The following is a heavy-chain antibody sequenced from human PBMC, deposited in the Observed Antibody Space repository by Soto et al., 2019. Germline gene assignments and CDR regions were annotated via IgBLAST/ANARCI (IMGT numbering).Heavy chain of an antibody. CDR2: IYYSGST. CDR1: GGSISSGDYY. D-gene: IGHD6-6*01. J-gene: IGHJ4*02. Sequence: SETLSLTCTVSGGSISSGDYYWSWIRQPPGKGLEWIGYIYYSGSTYYNPSLKSRVTISVDTSKNQFSLKLSSVTAADTAVYYCARDILEGSSYFDYWGQGTLVTVSS. V-gene: IGHV4-30-4*01. CDR3: ARDILEGSSYFDY.